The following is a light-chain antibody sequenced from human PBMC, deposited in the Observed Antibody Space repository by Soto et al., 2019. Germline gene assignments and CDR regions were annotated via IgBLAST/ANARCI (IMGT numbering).Light chain of an antibody. CDR2: GAS. V-gene: IGKV3-15*01. CDR1: QSVSSN. CDR3: QQYYNWPRT. Sequence: EIVMTQSPATLSVSPGERATPSCRASQSVSSNLAWYQQKPGQAPRLLIYGASTRATGIPDRFSGSGSGTEFTLSISSLQSEDFAVYYCQQYYNWPRTFGQGTKVDIK. J-gene: IGKJ1*01.